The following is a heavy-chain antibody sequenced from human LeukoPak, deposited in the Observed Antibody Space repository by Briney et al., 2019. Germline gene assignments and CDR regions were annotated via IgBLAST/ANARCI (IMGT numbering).Heavy chain of an antibody. V-gene: IGHV3-7*05. J-gene: IGHJ4*02. D-gene: IGHD6-19*01. Sequence: PGGSLRLSCAASGFTVSSNYMSWVRQAPGKGLEWVANIRQDGNEKYYVDSVKGRFTIFRDNAKNSLYLQMNSLRAEDTAVYYCARDSSGWRPLDYWGQGTLVTVSS. CDR1: GFTVSSNY. CDR2: IRQDGNEK. CDR3: ARDSSGWRPLDY.